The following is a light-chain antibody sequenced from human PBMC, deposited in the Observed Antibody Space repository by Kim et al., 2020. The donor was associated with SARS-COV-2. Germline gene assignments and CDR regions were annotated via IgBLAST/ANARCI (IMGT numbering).Light chain of an antibody. CDR1: QSLSSGY. Sequence: SPGERATLSCRASQSLSSGYLAWYQQKPGQAPRIVIYGASSRAAGIPDRFSGSGSGTDFTLTISGLEPADFAVYYCQQYVKTPITFGQGTRLEI. V-gene: IGKV3-20*01. J-gene: IGKJ5*01. CDR3: QQYVKTPIT. CDR2: GAS.